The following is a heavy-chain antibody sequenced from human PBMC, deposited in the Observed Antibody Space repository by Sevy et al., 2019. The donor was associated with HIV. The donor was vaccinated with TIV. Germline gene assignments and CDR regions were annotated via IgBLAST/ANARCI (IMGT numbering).Heavy chain of an antibody. Sequence: GGSLRLSCAASGFTFSSYAMSWVRQAPKKGLEWVSTISASGGTTYYADSVKGRFIISRDNSKNTLYLQMNTLRAEDTAVYYCANQGHSSGRYYFDYWGQGTLVTVSS. CDR2: ISASGGTT. CDR3: ANQGHSSGRYYFDY. V-gene: IGHV3-23*01. J-gene: IGHJ4*02. D-gene: IGHD6-19*01. CDR1: GFTFSSYA.